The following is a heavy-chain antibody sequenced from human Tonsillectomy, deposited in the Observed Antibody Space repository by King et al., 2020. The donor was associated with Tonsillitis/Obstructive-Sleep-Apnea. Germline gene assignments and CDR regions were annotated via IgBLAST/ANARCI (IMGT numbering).Heavy chain of an antibody. CDR1: GGSISSYY. CDR2: IYYSGST. CDR3: AGVGYSGYDYDY. J-gene: IGHJ4*02. Sequence: QLQESGPGLVKPSETLSLTCTVSGGSISSYYWSWIRQPPGKGLEWIGYIYYSGSTNYNPSLKSRVTISVETSKNHFSLKLSSVTAADTAVYYCAGVGYSGYDYDYWGQGTLVTVSS. D-gene: IGHD5-12*01. V-gene: IGHV4-59*01.